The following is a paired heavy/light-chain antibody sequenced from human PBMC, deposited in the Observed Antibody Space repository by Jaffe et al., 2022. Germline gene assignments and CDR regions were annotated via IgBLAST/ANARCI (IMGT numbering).Light chain of an antibody. CDR2: AAS. J-gene: IGKJ5*01. CDR1: QSISRY. V-gene: IGKV1-39*01. CDR3: QQSYSTPHT. Sequence: DIQMTQSPSSLSASIGDRVTITCRASQSISRYLNWYQQKAGKAPKPLIYAASSLQSGVPSRFSGSGSGTDFTLTISSLQPEDFATYYCQQSYSTPHTFGQGTRLEIK.
Heavy chain of an antibody. Sequence: QVQLVQSGAEVKKPGASVKVSCKASGYTFTGYYMHWVRQAPGQGLEWMGWINPNSGDTNYAQKFQGRVTMTRDTSISTAYMDLSRLRSDDTAVYYCARDFGVGGGSYGWFDPWGQGTLVTVSS. D-gene: IGHD1-26*01. J-gene: IGHJ5*02. CDR2: INPNSGDT. CDR3: ARDFGVGGGSYGWFDP. CDR1: GYTFTGYY. V-gene: IGHV1-2*02.